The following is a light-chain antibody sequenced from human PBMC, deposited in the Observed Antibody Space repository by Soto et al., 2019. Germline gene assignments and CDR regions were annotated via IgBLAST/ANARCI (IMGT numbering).Light chain of an antibody. CDR1: QSLSSS. V-gene: IGKV3-15*01. CDR2: GTS. CDR3: QQYDNWPWT. J-gene: IGKJ1*01. Sequence: KWLTQSPGTLSLSPGERATLFCRASQSLSSSLAWYQQKSGQAPRLIIYGTSRRATGVPVRFSGSGSGTDFTLTISSLQSEDFGVYFCQQYDNWPWTFGQGTKVEMK.